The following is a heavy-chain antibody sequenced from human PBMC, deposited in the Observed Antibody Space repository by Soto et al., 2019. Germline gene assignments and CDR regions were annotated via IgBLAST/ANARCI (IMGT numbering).Heavy chain of an antibody. J-gene: IGHJ4*02. CDR2: ISGSGGST. D-gene: IGHD3-22*01. Sequence: GGSLRLSCAASGFTFSSYAMSWVRQAPGKGLEWVSAISGSGGSTYYADSVKGRFTISRDNSKNTLYLQMNSLRAEDTAVYYSAKDITPKYYYDSSGYPSIGWGQGTLVTV. CDR1: GFTFSSYA. CDR3: AKDITPKYYYDSSGYPSIG. V-gene: IGHV3-23*01.